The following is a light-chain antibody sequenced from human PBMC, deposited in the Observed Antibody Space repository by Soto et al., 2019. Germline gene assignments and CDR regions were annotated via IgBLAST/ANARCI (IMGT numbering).Light chain of an antibody. J-gene: IGKJ1*01. Sequence: DIQMTQSPSSLSASVGDRVTISCRATQGISNYLAWYQQKPGKVPKLLIYAASTLQSGVPSRFSGSGSGTDFTLTISSLQPEDGATYYCQKYDSALGTFGQGTKLEIK. V-gene: IGKV1-27*01. CDR1: QGISNY. CDR2: AAS. CDR3: QKYDSALGT.